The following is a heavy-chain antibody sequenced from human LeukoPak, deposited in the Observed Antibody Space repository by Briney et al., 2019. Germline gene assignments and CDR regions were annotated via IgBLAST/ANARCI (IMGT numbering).Heavy chain of an antibody. CDR2: IIPIFGTA. D-gene: IGHD2-2*02. CDR3: ARGTVPAAIGPSYFDY. J-gene: IGHJ4*02. V-gene: IGHV1-69*13. CDR1: GGTFSSYA. Sequence: SVKVSCKASGGTFSSYAISWVRQAPGQGLEWMGGIIPIFGTANYAQKFQGRVTITADESTCTAYMELSSLRSEDTAVYYCARGTVPAAIGPSYFDYWGQGTLVTVSS.